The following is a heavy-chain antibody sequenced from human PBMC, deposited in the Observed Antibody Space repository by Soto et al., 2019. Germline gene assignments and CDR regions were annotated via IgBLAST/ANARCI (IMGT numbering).Heavy chain of an antibody. CDR3: ATSLNYDFWRDGGNHYYFDS. CDR2: IYHGGST. CDR1: GASISASFW. V-gene: IGHV4-4*02. Sequence: SETLSPTCAVSGASISASFWWNWVRQSPGEGLEWIGKIYHGGSTDYNPSLKNRVTISIDESKNQFSLRLSSVTAADTAFYQCATSLNYDFWRDGGNHYYFDSWGPGTLVTVSS. J-gene: IGHJ4*02. D-gene: IGHD3-3*01.